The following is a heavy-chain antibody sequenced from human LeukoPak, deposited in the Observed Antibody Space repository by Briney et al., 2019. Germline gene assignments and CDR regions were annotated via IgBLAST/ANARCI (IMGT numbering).Heavy chain of an antibody. Sequence: PSETLSLTCAVYGGSFSGYYWSWIRQPPGKGLEWIGEINHSGSTNYNPSLKSRVTISVDTSKNQFSLKLSSVTAADTAVYYCASSLEHGSSWFDALDPWGQGTLVTVSS. D-gene: IGHD6-13*01. J-gene: IGHJ5*02. CDR2: INHSGST. CDR1: GGSFSGYY. CDR3: ASSLEHGSSWFDALDP. V-gene: IGHV4-34*01.